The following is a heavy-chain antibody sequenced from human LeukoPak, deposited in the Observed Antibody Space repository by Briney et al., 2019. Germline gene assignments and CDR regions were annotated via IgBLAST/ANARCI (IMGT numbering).Heavy chain of an antibody. CDR1: GFSFKSYA. J-gene: IGHJ4*02. Sequence: GGSLRLSCAASGFSFKSYAMNWVRQAPGKGLEWVAFIRYDGSNKYYADSVKGRFTISRDNSKNTLYLQMNSLRAEDTAVYYCAKVQEEAFDYWGQGTLVTVSS. CDR3: AKVQEEAFDY. V-gene: IGHV3-30*02. CDR2: IRYDGSNK.